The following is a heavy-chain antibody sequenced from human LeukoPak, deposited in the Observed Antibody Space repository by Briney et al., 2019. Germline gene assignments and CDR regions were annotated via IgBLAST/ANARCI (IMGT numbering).Heavy chain of an antibody. CDR3: ARDQPTLDY. CDR1: GVTLIGYY. Sequence: ASVKVSCKPSGVTLIGYYMHWVPPTPEQRLEWMGWIKLNTVETDYAPRFQGRVTMYRDTSITTAYMERSRLRYDDTAVYYCARDQPTLDYWGRGTLVTVSS. CDR2: IKLNTVET. J-gene: IGHJ4*02. V-gene: IGHV1-2*02.